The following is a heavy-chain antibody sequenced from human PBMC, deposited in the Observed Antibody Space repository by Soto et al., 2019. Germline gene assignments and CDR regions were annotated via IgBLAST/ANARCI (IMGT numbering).Heavy chain of an antibody. CDR1: GCSISSSNW. V-gene: IGHV4-4*02. CDR3: ARIPILEWLNCPYYSYYGMDV. D-gene: IGHD3-3*01. Sequence: SETLSLTCAVSGCSISSSNWWSWVRQPPGKGLEWIGEIYHSGSTNYNPSLKSRVTISVDKSKNQFSLKLSSVTAADTAVYYCARIPILEWLNCPYYSYYGMDVWGQGTTVTVSS. CDR2: IYHSGST. J-gene: IGHJ6*02.